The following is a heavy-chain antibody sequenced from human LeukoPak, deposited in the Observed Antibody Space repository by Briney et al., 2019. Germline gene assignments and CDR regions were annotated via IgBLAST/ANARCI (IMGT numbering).Heavy chain of an antibody. Sequence: GASVKVSCKASGYTFTSYGISWVRQAPGLGLEWMGWISAYNGNTNYAQRLQGRVTMTTDTSTSTAYMELRSLRSDDTAVYYCARWEDDDFWSGSFDYWGQGTLVTVSS. CDR3: ARWEDDDFWSGSFDY. V-gene: IGHV1-18*01. J-gene: IGHJ4*02. CDR1: GYTFTSYG. CDR2: ISAYNGNT. D-gene: IGHD3-3*01.